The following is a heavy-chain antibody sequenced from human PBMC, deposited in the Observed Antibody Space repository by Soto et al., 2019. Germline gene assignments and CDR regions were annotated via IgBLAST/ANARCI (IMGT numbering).Heavy chain of an antibody. CDR1: GYTFTSYA. D-gene: IGHD6-19*01. V-gene: IGHV1-3*01. CDR2: INAGNGNT. CDR3: ARDRFSSGCPGD. J-gene: IGHJ4*02. Sequence: ASVKVSCKASGYTFTSYAMHWVRQAPGQRLEWKGWINAGNGNTKYSQKFQGRVTITRDTSASTAYMELNSLRAEDTAAYYCARDRFSSGCPGDWGQGTLVTVSS.